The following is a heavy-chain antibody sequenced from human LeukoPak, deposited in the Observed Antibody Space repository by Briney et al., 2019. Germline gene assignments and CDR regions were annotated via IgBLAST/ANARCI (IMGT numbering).Heavy chain of an antibody. J-gene: IGHJ4*02. D-gene: IGHD6-19*01. CDR3: AKDTGALAVADDY. Sequence: GGSLRLSCAASGFTFSSYGMHWVRQAPGKGLEWVAVISYDGSNKYYADSVKGRFTISRDNSKNTLYLQMNSLRAEDTAVYYCAKDTGALAVADDYWGQGTLVTVSS. CDR1: GFTFSSYG. CDR2: ISYDGSNK. V-gene: IGHV3-30*18.